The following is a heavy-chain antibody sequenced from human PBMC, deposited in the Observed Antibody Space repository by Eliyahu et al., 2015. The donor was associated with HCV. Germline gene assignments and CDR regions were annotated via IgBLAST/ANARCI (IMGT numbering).Heavy chain of an antibody. D-gene: IGHD3-3*02. V-gene: IGHV3-30*18. CDR1: GXTFXNYG. CDR2: ISYDGSRK. CDR3: AKNGGIFAFSYSYYMDV. J-gene: IGHJ6*03. Sequence: QVQLVESXGGVVQPGRSLRLXXAASGXTFXNYGMYWVRQAPGKGLEWVAVISYDGSRKDYADSVQGRFSISRDNSKNTLYLQMNSLRPEDTAVYYCAKNGGIFAFSYSYYMDVWGKGTTVAVSS.